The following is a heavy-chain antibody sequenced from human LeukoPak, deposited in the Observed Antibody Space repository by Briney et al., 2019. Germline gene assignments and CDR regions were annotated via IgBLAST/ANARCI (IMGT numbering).Heavy chain of an antibody. CDR2: IYHSGST. V-gene: IGHV4-38-2*02. J-gene: IGHJ4*02. D-gene: IGHD3-22*01. CDR1: GYSISSGYY. CDR3: ARDRRYYDSSGYDY. Sequence: SETLSLTCTVSGYSISSGYYWGWIRQPPGKGLEWIGSIYHSGSTYYNPSLKSRVTISVDTSKNQFSLKLSSVTAADTAVYYCARDRRYYDSSGYDYWGQGTLVTVCS.